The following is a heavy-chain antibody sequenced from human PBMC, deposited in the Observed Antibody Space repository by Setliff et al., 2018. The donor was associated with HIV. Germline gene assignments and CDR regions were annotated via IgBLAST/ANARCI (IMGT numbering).Heavy chain of an antibody. V-gene: IGHV4-4*09. CDR3: ATLDPSGGNFLAY. CDR2: IHASGKA. CDR1: GDTDFY. Sequence: SVTLSLTCTVSGDTDFYWSWIRQSPGKGLEWIGYIHASGKANYNPSLKSRVTISLDTSKMQFSLRLTSVTAADTAVYYCATLDPSGGNFLAYWGQGTLVTVSS. J-gene: IGHJ4*02. D-gene: IGHD2-21*02.